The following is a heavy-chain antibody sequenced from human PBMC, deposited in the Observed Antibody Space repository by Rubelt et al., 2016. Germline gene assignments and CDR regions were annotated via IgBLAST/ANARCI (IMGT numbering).Heavy chain of an antibody. Sequence: QAPGKGLEWVSSISSSSSYIYYADSVKGRFTISRDNAKNSLYLQMNSLRAEDTAVYYCARGFIAARLCWFDPWGQGTLVTVSS. CDR3: ARGFIAARLCWFDP. D-gene: IGHD6-6*01. J-gene: IGHJ5*02. CDR2: ISSSSSYI. V-gene: IGHV3-21*01.